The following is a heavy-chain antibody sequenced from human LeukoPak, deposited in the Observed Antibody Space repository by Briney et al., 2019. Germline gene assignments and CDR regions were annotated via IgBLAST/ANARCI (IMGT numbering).Heavy chain of an antibody. Sequence: GASVKVSCKASGYTFTGYYMHWVRQAPGQGLEWMGWINPNSGGTNYAQKFQGWVTMTRDTSISTAYMELSRLRSDDTAVYYCARGGGWLPTPPDYWGQGTLVTVSS. CDR3: ARGGGWLPTPPDY. CDR2: INPNSGGT. V-gene: IGHV1-2*04. D-gene: IGHD5-12*01. CDR1: GYTFTGYY. J-gene: IGHJ4*02.